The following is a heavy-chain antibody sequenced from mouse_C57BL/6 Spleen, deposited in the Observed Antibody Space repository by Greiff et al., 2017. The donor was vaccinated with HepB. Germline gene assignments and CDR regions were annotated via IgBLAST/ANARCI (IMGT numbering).Heavy chain of an antibody. CDR1: GYTFTEYP. CDR3: ARHEGYYGSRGYFDY. Sequence: VQLQQSGAELVKPGASVKLSCKASGYTFTEYPIHWVKQRSGQGLEWIGWFYPGSGSIKYNEKFKDKATLTADKSSSTVYMELSRLTSEDSAVYFWARHEGYYGSRGYFDYWGQGTTLTVSS. CDR2: FYPGSGSI. V-gene: IGHV1-62-2*01. J-gene: IGHJ2*01. D-gene: IGHD1-1*01.